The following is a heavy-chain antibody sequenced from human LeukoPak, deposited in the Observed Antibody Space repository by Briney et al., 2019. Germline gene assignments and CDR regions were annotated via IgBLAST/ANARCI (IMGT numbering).Heavy chain of an antibody. CDR3: ARHCSSTSCYGYYFDY. V-gene: IGHV5-51*01. Sequence: GEPRQISSLGPGSRFTSYWIGWVRQMPGKGLEWMGIIYPGDSDTRYSPSFQGQVTISADKSISTAYLQWSSLKASDTAMYYCARHCSSTSCYGYYFDYWGQGTLVTVSA. D-gene: IGHD2-2*01. CDR1: GSRFTSYW. CDR2: IYPGDSDT. J-gene: IGHJ4*02.